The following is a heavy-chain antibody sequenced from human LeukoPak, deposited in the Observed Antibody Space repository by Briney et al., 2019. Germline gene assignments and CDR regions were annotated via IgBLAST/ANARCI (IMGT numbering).Heavy chain of an antibody. CDR3: ARRGYSGYGNY. V-gene: IGHV4-34*01. CDR2: INHSGST. CDR1: GGSFSGYY. J-gene: IGHJ4*02. Sequence: SETLSLTCAVYGGSFSGYYWSWIRQPPGKGLEWIGEINHSGSTNYNPSLKSRVTISVDTSKNQFSLKLSSVTAAGTAVYYCARRGYSGYGNYWGQGTLVTVSS. D-gene: IGHD5-12*01.